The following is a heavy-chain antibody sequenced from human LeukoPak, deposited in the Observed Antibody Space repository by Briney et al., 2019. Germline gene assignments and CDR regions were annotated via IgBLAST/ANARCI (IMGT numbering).Heavy chain of an antibody. CDR2: IYYSGST. CDR3: ATMSKKRGGDDAFDI. V-gene: IGHV4-59*12. D-gene: IGHD3-16*01. Sequence: SETLSLTCTVSGGSISSDYWSWIRQPPGKGLEWIGYIYYSGSTNYNPSLKSRVTISVDTSKNQFSLKLSSVTAADTAVYYCATMSKKRGGDDAFDIWGQGTMVTVSS. J-gene: IGHJ3*02. CDR1: GGSISSDY.